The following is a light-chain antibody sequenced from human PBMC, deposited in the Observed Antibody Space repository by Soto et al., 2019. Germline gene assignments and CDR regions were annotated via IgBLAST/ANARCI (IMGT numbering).Light chain of an antibody. Sequence: DIQMTQSPSCLCASVGDRVTMACRSSQSISNYLKWYQHKPGKAPKLLIYAASSLQSGAPSRFSGSGSGTDFTLTISSLQPEDFATYYCQQSYSTPPWTFGQGTKVDIK. CDR1: QSISNY. V-gene: IGKV1-39*01. CDR2: AAS. J-gene: IGKJ1*01. CDR3: QQSYSTPPWT.